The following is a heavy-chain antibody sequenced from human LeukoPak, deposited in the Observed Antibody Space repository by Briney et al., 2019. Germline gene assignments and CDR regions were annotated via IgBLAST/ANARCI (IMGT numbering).Heavy chain of an antibody. CDR2: IKQDGSEK. J-gene: IGHJ4*02. CDR3: AKGGGYYYYYFDS. Sequence: PGGSLRLSCAASGFTFSSYWMSWVRQAPGKGLEWVANIKQDGSEKYYVDSVKGRFTISRDNAKNSLYLQMNSLRAEDTAVYYCAKGGGYYYYYFDSWGQGTLVTVSS. CDR1: GFTFSSYW. D-gene: IGHD3-22*01. V-gene: IGHV3-7*01.